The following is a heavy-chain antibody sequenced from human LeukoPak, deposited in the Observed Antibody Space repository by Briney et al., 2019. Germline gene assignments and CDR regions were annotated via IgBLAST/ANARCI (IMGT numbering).Heavy chain of an antibody. CDR3: ARGVTRFVVREVLITGPSYYYMDV. Sequence: ASVKVSCKASGYTSTSYDFNWVRQATGQGLEWMGWMNPNSGNTGYAQKFQGRVTMTRNTSIGTAYMELSSLRSEDTAVYYCARGVTRFVVREVLITGPSYYYMDVWGKGTTVTISS. CDR1: GYTSTSYD. V-gene: IGHV1-8*02. CDR2: MNPNSGNT. D-gene: IGHD3-10*01. J-gene: IGHJ6*03.